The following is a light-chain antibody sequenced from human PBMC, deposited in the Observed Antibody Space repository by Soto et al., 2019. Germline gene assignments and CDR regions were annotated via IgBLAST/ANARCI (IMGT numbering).Light chain of an antibody. V-gene: IGKV3-20*01. CDR1: QGITNSH. J-gene: IGKJ2*01. Sequence: EIVSTQSPGTLSLSPWERATLSCRASQGITNSHLAWYQQKPGQAPRLLIYGAFSRATGIPDRFSGSASGTGLTVTISRLEPEDFAVYYCQHYVGSPYTLGHGTQVDIK. CDR3: QHYVGSPYT. CDR2: GAF.